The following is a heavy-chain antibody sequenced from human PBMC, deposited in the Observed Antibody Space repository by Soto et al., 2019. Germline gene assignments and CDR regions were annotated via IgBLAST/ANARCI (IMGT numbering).Heavy chain of an antibody. Sequence: QVQLQESGPGLVKPSETLSLTCTVSGGSISSYYWSWIRQPPGKGLEWIGEIYHSGSTNYNPSLKSRVTISVDKSKNQFSLKLSSVTAADTAVYYCARAAARGGMDVWGQGTTVTVSS. CDR2: IYHSGST. J-gene: IGHJ6*02. V-gene: IGHV4-59*12. CDR3: ARAAARGGMDV. D-gene: IGHD6-6*01. CDR1: GGSISSYY.